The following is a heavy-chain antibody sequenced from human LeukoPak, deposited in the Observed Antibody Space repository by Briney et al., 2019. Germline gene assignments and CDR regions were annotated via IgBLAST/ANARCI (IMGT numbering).Heavy chain of an antibody. D-gene: IGHD5-24*01. CDR2: INPNSGDS. Sequence: ASVKVSCKASGYTFTDYYVHWVRQAPGQGLEWMGWINPNSGDSNYAQKFRGRVTMTRVTSISTAYMELSSLRSDDTAMYYCARDLDGYNDWGRGTLVTVSS. CDR1: GYTFTDYY. CDR3: ARDLDGYND. J-gene: IGHJ4*02. V-gene: IGHV1-2*02.